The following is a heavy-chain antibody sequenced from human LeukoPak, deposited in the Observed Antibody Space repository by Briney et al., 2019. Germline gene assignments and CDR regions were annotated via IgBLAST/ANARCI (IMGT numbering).Heavy chain of an antibody. CDR1: GGSISNYY. Sequence: SETLSLTCTVSGGSISNYYWNWIRQPPGKGLEWIGYIYYSGTTNYNPSLKSRVTISVDTSKNQFSLKLRSVTAADTAVYYCARVRDNSGYDGGLDYWGQGSLVTVSS. CDR3: ARVRDNSGYDGGLDY. CDR2: IYYSGTT. D-gene: IGHD5-12*01. V-gene: IGHV4-59*01. J-gene: IGHJ4*02.